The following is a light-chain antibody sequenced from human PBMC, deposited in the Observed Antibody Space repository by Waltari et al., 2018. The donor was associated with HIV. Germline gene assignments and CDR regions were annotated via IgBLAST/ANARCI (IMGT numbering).Light chain of an antibody. CDR1: RSNIGSNS. CDR2: SND. V-gene: IGLV1-44*01. CDR3: SAWDDNLNAL. J-gene: IGLJ2*01. Sequence: QSVLIQPPSASGTPGQRVTISCSGRRSNIGSNSVNWYQQFPGTAPKLLTYSNDRRPSGVPDRFSGSKSGTSASLVINGLQPEDEADYYCSAWDDNLNALFGGGTKLTVL.